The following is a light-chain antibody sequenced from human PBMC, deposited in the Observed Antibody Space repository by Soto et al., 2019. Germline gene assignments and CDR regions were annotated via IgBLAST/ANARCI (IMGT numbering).Light chain of an antibody. CDR1: RSDIGAYNF. Sequence: QSALTQPASVSGSPGQSITISCTGTRSDIGAYNFVSWYQQHPGEDPKLILYDVNVRPSGVSNRFSGSKSGNTASLTISGLQAEDEADYYCTSYTTRTTMIFGGGTQLTVL. CDR3: TSYTTRTTMI. V-gene: IGLV2-14*03. J-gene: IGLJ2*01. CDR2: DVN.